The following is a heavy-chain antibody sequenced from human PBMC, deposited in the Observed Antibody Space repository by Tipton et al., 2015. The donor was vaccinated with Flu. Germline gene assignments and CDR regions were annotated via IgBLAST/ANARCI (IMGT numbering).Heavy chain of an antibody. V-gene: IGHV3-53*01. CDR1: GFTVSSNY. D-gene: IGHD1-14*01. CDR3: ARDNRGIYYYYMDV. J-gene: IGHJ6*03. CDR2: IYSGGST. Sequence: LRLSCAASGFTVSSNYMSWVRQAPGKGLEWVSVIYSGGSTYYADSVKGRFTISRDNSKNTLYLQMNSLRAEDTAVYYCARDNRGIYYYYMDVWGKGTTVTVSS.